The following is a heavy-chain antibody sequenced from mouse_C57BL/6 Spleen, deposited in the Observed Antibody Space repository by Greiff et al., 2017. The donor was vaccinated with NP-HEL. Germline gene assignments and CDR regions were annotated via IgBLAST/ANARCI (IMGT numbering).Heavy chain of an antibody. CDR2: INYDGSST. CDR3: ARAGIYYGNLYYAMDY. J-gene: IGHJ4*01. CDR1: GFTFSDYY. Sequence: EVKLVESEGGLVQPGSSMKLSCTASGFTFSDYYMAWVRQVPEKGLEWVANINYDGSSTYYLDSLKSRFIISRDNAKNILYLQMSSLKSEDTATYYCARAGIYYGNLYYAMDYWGQGTSVTVSS. V-gene: IGHV5-16*01. D-gene: IGHD2-1*01.